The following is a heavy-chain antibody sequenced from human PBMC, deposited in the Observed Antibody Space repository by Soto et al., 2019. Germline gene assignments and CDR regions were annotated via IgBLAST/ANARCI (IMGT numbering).Heavy chain of an antibody. V-gene: IGHV1-3*01. Sequence: QVQLVQSGAEVKKPGASVKVSCKASGYTFTSYAMHWVRQAPGQRLEWMGWINAGNGNTKYSQKFQGRVTITRDTSASTAYVELSSLRCEDTAVYYWARDGITMCRGAPNWCDPWGQGTLVTVSS. D-gene: IGHD3-10*01. J-gene: IGHJ5*02. CDR2: INAGNGNT. CDR1: GYTFTSYA. CDR3: ARDGITMCRGAPNWCDP.